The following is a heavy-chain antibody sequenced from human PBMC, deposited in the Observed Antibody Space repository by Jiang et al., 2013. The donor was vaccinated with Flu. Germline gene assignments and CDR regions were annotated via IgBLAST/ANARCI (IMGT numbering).Heavy chain of an antibody. V-gene: IGHV4-34*01. CDR1: GGSLSGYY. CDR2: VNHSGSA. CDR3: ARYHYDSSGYYYWFDY. D-gene: IGHD3-22*01. J-gene: IGHJ4*02. Sequence: ARLLKPSETLSLTCAVYGGSLSGYYWSWIRQPPGKGLEWIGEVNHSGSANYNTSLKSRVTISVDSSKNQFSLKLSSVTAADAAVYYCARYHYDSSGYYYWFDYWGPGEPWSPSPQ.